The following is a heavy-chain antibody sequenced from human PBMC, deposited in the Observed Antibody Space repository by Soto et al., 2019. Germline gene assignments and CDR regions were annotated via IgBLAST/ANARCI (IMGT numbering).Heavy chain of an antibody. J-gene: IGHJ6*02. Sequence: QVQLVQSGAEVKKPGASVKVSCKASGYSFTSYAISWGRQAPGQGLYGMGWINGYKGNTNYAQKLQDRVTMTTDTSTSTAYMELRSLRSDDTAVYYCARPDLCSVSVYYYYGMDVWGQGTTVTVSS. CDR3: ARPDLCSVSVYYYYGMDV. V-gene: IGHV1-18*01. CDR2: INGYKGNT. D-gene: IGHD2-15*01. CDR1: GYSFTSYA.